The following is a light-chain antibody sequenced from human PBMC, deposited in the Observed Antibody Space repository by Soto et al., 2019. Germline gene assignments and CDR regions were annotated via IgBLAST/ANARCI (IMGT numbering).Light chain of an antibody. CDR2: AAS. Sequence: DIRMTQSPSSLSASVGDRVTITCRASLRIRNDLGWYQHKPGKAPKRLIYAASSLQSGVPSRFSGSGSGTEFTLTISSLQPEDFATYFCLQHDSYPWTFGQGTKVEFK. V-gene: IGKV1-17*01. J-gene: IGKJ1*01. CDR3: LQHDSYPWT. CDR1: LRIRND.